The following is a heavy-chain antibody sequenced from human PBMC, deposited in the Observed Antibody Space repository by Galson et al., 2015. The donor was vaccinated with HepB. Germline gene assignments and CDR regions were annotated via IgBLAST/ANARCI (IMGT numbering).Heavy chain of an antibody. V-gene: IGHV3-7*03. D-gene: IGHD2-21*01. J-gene: IGHJ1*01. CDR1: GFNFFWNW. Sequence: SLRLSCAASGFNFFWNWMSWVRQAPGMGLEWVANINGDGSQKYYVDSVRGRFIISRDNAKNSLYLQMNSPRAEDTAVYYCTRELVVGPAEYFQNWGQGTLVTVSS. CDR2: INGDGSQK. CDR3: TRELVVGPAEYFQN.